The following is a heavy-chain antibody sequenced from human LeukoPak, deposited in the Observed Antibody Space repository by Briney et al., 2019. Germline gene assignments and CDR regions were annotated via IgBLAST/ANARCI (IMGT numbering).Heavy chain of an antibody. CDR1: GFTFSSYA. Sequence: PGGSLRLSCAASGFTFSSYAMSWVRQAPGKGLEWVSAISGSGGSTYYADSVKGRFTISRDNSRNTLYLQMNSLRAEDTAVFYCSTSVYGGNSEGYWGQGTLVTVSS. CDR2: ISGSGGST. D-gene: IGHD4-23*01. CDR3: STSVYGGNSEGY. J-gene: IGHJ4*02. V-gene: IGHV3-23*01.